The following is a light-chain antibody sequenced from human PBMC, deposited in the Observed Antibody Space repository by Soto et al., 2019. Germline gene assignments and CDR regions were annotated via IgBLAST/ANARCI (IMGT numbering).Light chain of an antibody. CDR2: DAS. J-gene: IGKJ4*01. Sequence: EIVLTQSPATLSLSPGERATLSCRASQSVNVFLAWYQQKRGQAPRLLIYDASNRATGIPARFSGSGSGTDFTLTISSLEPEDFAVYYCQQRTDWPLTFGGGTKVEI. CDR1: QSVNVF. CDR3: QQRTDWPLT. V-gene: IGKV3-11*01.